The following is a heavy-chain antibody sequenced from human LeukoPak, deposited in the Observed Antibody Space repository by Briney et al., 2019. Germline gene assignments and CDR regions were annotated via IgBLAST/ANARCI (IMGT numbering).Heavy chain of an antibody. CDR2: INHSGST. Sequence: PSETLSLTCAVYGGSFSGYYWSWIRQPPGKGLEWIGEINHSGSTNYNTSLKSRVTISVDTSKNQFSLKLSSVTAADTAVYYCARVLGYCSGGSCYGYFDYWGQGTLVTVSS. V-gene: IGHV4-34*01. CDR3: ARVLGYCSGGSCYGYFDY. J-gene: IGHJ4*02. CDR1: GGSFSGYY. D-gene: IGHD2-15*01.